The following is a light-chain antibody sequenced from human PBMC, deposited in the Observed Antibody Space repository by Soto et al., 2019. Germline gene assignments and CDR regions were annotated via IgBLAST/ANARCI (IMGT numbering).Light chain of an antibody. CDR2: AAS. CDR3: QQSLTTPRT. CDR1: QNINIY. J-gene: IGKJ2*01. V-gene: IGKV1-39*01. Sequence: DIQITQSPSSLTASVGDRVTITCRASQNINIYLNWYQQKPGTAPKVLIYAASNLQRGVPSRFSGSGSGTDFTLTISGLQPDDFATYYCQQSLTTPRTFGQGTKLEIK.